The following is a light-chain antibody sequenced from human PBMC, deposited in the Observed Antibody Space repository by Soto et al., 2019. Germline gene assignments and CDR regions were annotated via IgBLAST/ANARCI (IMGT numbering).Light chain of an antibody. CDR1: QSITSY. Sequence: DIQMTQSPSSLSASVGDRVTITCRASQSITSYLNWYQQTPGKAPKLLIYAASSLQSGVPSRFSGSGSGTDFTLTISGLHPEDFATYFCQQSYTIPRTFGGGTKVEIK. J-gene: IGKJ4*01. V-gene: IGKV1-39*01. CDR2: AAS. CDR3: QQSYTIPRT.